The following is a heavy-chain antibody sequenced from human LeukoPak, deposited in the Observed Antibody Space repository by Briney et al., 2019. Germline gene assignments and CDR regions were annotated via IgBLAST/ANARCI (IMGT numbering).Heavy chain of an antibody. Sequence: PGGSLRLSCAASGFTFSDYCLSWIRQAPGKGLQWVSYISSSAANTHYADYVKGRFTMSRDNAKNSLYLQMNSLRAEDTAVYYCARVRSSGATHDYWGQGTLVTVSS. CDR3: ARVRSSGATHDY. J-gene: IGHJ4*02. V-gene: IGHV3-11*04. D-gene: IGHD6-19*01. CDR2: ISSSAANT. CDR1: GFTFSDYC.